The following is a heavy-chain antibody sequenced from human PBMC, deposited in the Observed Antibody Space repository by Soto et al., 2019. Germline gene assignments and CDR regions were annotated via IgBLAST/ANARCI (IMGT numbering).Heavy chain of an antibody. CDR1: GFTLSGYA. D-gene: IGHD6-6*01. J-gene: IGHJ6*03. V-gene: IGHV3-64*01. CDR2: ISSNGVVT. CDR3: ARRARPDFYYMDV. Sequence: EVQLAESGGGLAQPGGSLRLSCAASGFTLSGYAMDWVRQAPGKGLEYVSVISSNGVVTYYANSVQGRFTISRDNSKNTVYLQMGSLRLQDMAVYYCARRARPDFYYMDVWGKGTTVTVS.